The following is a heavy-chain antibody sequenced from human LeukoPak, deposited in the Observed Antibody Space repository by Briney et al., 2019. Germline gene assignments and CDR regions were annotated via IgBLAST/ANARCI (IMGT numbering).Heavy chain of an antibody. V-gene: IGHV3-7*03. CDR3: ARGFLGGSFPFDY. CDR2: IKEDGSVK. J-gene: IGHJ4*02. CDR1: GFSFSSYW. D-gene: IGHD2-15*01. Sequence: PGGSLRLSCAASGFSFSSYWISWVRQAPGKGLEWVANIKEDGSVKYYVDPVKGRFTISRDNAKNSLYLHMNSLRAEDTAVYYCARGFLGGSFPFDYWGQGTLVTVSS.